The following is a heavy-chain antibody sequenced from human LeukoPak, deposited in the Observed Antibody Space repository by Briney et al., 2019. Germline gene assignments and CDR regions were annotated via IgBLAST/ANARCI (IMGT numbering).Heavy chain of an antibody. CDR3: ARGLNNRKSGRRFDVFEI. CDR2: LYYNGRT. CDR1: GGSISTYY. J-gene: IGHJ3*02. V-gene: IGHV4-59*01. Sequence: PSETLSLTCTVSGGSISTYYWSWIRQPPGKGLEWIGYLYYNGRTNYNPSLKSRVTLSLDTSKNQFSLRLSSVTAADTAVYYCARGLNNRKSGRRFDVFEIWGQGTMVTVSS. D-gene: IGHD1-14*01.